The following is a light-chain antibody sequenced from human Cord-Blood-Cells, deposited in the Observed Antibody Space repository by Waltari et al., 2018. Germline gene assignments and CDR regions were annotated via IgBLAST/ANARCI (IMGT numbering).Light chain of an antibody. CDR2: AAS. Sequence: IQMTQSPSSLSASVGDRVTITCRASQGISNYLAWYQQKPGKVPKLLIYAASTLQSGVRSRFSGSGSGTDFTLTISSLQPEDVATYYCQKYNSAPPLTFGGGTKVEIK. CDR1: QGISNY. V-gene: IGKV1-27*01. J-gene: IGKJ4*01. CDR3: QKYNSAPPLT.